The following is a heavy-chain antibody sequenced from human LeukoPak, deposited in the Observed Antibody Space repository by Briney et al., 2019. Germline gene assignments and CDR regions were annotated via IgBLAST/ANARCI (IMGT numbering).Heavy chain of an antibody. CDR2: ISYDGSSD. V-gene: IGHV3-30-3*01. D-gene: IGHD5-24*01. CDR3: ARASRWLQVGFDY. CDR1: GFTFSTYT. Sequence: GRSLRLSCAASGFTFSTYTIHWVSQAPGKGLEWVAVISYDGSSDYYADSVKGRFTISRDDSKNTLYLQMNSLRAEDTAVYYCARASRWLQVGFDYWGQGTPVTVSS. J-gene: IGHJ4*02.